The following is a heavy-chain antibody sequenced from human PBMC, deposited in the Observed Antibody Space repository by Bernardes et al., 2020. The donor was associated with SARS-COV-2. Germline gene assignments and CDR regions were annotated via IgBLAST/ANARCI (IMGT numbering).Heavy chain of an antibody. V-gene: IGHV4-39*01. D-gene: IGHD5-18*01. Sequence: SAPLSLTCTVSGGSISSSSYYWGWIRQPPGKGLEWIGSIYYSGSTYYNPSLKSRVTISVDTSKNQFSLKLSSVTAADTAVYYCARGGSRATWIQLWFSPPFDYWGQGTLVTVSS. J-gene: IGHJ4*02. CDR2: IYYSGST. CDR1: GGSISSSSYY. CDR3: ARGGSRATWIQLWFSPPFDY.